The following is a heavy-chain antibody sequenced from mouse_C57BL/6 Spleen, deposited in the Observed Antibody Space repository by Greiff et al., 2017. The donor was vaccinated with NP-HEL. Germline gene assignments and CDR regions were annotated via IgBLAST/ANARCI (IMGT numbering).Heavy chain of an antibody. CDR3: ARSREFITTVVAFDY. J-gene: IGHJ2*01. CDR2: IYPGDGDT. CDR1: GYAFSSSW. D-gene: IGHD1-1*01. Sequence: QVQLQQSGPELVKPGASVKISCKASGYAFSSSWMNWVKQRPGKGLEWIGRIYPGDGDTNYNGKFKGKATLTADKSSSTAYMQLSSLTSEDSAVYFCARSREFITTVVAFDYWGQGTTLTVSS. V-gene: IGHV1-82*01.